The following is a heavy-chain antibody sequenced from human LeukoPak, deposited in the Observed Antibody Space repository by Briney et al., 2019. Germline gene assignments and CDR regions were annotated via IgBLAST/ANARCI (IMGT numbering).Heavy chain of an antibody. D-gene: IGHD2-2*01. J-gene: IGHJ4*02. CDR1: GGSISSYY. V-gene: IGHV4-59*12. CDR2: IYYSGST. Sequence: PSETLSLTCTVSGGSISSYYWSWIRQPPGKGLEWIGYIYYSGSTNYNPSLKSRVTISVDTSKNQFSLKLSSVTAADTAVYYCARGQDIVVVPAAYDYWGQGTLVTVSS. CDR3: ARGQDIVVVPAAYDY.